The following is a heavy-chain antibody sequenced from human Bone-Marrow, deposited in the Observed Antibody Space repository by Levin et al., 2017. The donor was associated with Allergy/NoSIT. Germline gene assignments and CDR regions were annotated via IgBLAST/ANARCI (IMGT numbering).Heavy chain of an antibody. CDR1: GFTFNTYS. CDR2: ISSSSETI. CDR3: LSSEWQSHFDF. J-gene: IGHJ4*02. V-gene: IGHV3-48*04. D-gene: IGHD3-3*01. Sequence: GGSLRLSCAASGFTFNTYSMNWVRQAPGKGLEWVSYISSSSETIYYADSVRGRFTISRDNAHNSLFLQLDSMRAEDTALYYCLSSEWQSHFDFWGQGTRVPVTS.